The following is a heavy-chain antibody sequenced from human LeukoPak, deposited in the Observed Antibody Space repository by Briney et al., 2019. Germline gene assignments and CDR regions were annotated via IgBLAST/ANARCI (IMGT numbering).Heavy chain of an antibody. V-gene: IGHV1-3*03. CDR1: GGTFSSYA. D-gene: IGHD3-9*01. CDR3: ARGRLTYDILTGYKYYYYMDV. J-gene: IGHJ6*03. Sequence: AASVKVSCKASGGTFSSYAMHWVRQAPGQRLEWMGWINAGNGNTKYSQEFQGRVTITRDTSASTAYMELSSLRSEDMAVYYCARGRLTYDILTGYKYYYYMDVWGKGTTVTVSS. CDR2: INAGNGNT.